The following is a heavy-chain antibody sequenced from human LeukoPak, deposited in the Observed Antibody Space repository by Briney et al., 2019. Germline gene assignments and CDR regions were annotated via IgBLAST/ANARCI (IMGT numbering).Heavy chain of an antibody. D-gene: IGHD3-10*01. CDR3: LSGDRRDY. CDR2: IDSSGGYM. CDR1: GFTFNTYS. V-gene: IGHV3-21*06. J-gene: IGHJ4*02. Sequence: PGGSLRLSCEASGFTFNTYSMNWARQAPGKGLDWVSSIDSSGGYMFYADSVKGRFIISRDNAKDSLYLQMNSLRVEDTAVYYCLSGDRRDYWGQGTLVTVSS.